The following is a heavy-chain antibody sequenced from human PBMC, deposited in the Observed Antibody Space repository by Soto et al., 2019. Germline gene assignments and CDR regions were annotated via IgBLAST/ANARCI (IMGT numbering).Heavy chain of an antibody. CDR3: AKRAPYCSSTSCYSFDY. V-gene: IGHV3-23*01. D-gene: IGHD2-2*01. Sequence: LSLTCAASGFTFSSYAMSWVRQAPGKGLEWVSAISGSGGSTYYADSVKGRFTISRDNSKNTLYLQMNSLRAEDTAVYYCAKRAPYCSSTSCYSFDYWGQGTLVTVSS. J-gene: IGHJ4*02. CDR2: ISGSGGST. CDR1: GFTFSSYA.